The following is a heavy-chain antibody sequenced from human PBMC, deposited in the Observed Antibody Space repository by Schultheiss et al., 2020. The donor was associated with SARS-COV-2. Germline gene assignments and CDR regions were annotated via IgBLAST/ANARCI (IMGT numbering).Heavy chain of an antibody. CDR3: ARGRATVHETYYAMDV. CDR2: INPNSGGT. V-gene: IGHV1-2*02. D-gene: IGHD4-11*01. CDR1: GYTFTGYY. J-gene: IGHJ6*02. Sequence: ASVKVSCKASGYTFTGYYMHWVRQAPGQGLEWMGWINPNSGGTNYAQKFQGRVTMTRDTSISTAYMELRSLRSDDTAVYYCARGRATVHETYYAMDVWGQGTTVTVSS.